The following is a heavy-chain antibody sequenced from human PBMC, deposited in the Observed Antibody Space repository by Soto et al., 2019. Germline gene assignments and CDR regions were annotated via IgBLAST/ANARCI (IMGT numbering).Heavy chain of an antibody. J-gene: IGHJ6*02. CDR3: AREGSTKKSGMDV. CDR1: GGSISSDY. CDR2: IYYSGST. V-gene: IGHV4-59*01. Sequence: QVQLQESGPGLVKPSETLSLTCTVSGGSISSDYWSWIRQPPGKGLEWIGDIYYSGSTNYNPPLQSRVAISVDTSKNQFSLKLSSVTAADTAVYYCAREGSTKKSGMDVWGQGTTVTVSS. D-gene: IGHD6-13*01.